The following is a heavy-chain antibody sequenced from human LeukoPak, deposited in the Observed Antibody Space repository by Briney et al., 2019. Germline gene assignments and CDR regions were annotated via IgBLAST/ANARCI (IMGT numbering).Heavy chain of an antibody. D-gene: IGHD3-3*01. CDR2: ISSSGGSA. CDR3: AKSRTDFWSLFDY. J-gene: IGHJ4*02. V-gene: IGHV3-23*01. CDR1: GFTFSSYA. Sequence: GGSLRLSCAASGFTFSSYAMSWVRQAPGKGLEWVSGISSSGGSAYYADSVKGRFTISRDSSKNTLFLQMNSLRAEDTAVYYCAKSRTDFWSLFDYWGQGTLVTVSS.